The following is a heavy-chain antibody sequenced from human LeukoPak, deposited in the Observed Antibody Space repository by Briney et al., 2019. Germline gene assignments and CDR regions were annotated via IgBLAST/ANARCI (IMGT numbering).Heavy chain of an antibody. V-gene: IGHV3-7*04. CDR3: ARAPSSSWLYYYYYYMDV. D-gene: IGHD6-13*01. J-gene: IGHJ6*03. CDR2: IKQDGSEK. CDR1: GFTFSSYW. Sequence: PGGSLRLSCAASGFTFSSYWMSWVRQAPGKGLEWVANIKQDGSEKYYVDSVKGRFTISRDNAKNSLYLQMNSLRAEDTAVYYCARAPSSSWLYYYYYYMDVWGKGTTVTVSS.